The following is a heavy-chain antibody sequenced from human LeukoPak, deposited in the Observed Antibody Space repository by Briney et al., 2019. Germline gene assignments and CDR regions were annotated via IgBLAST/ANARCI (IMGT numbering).Heavy chain of an antibody. J-gene: IGHJ5*02. CDR1: GYTFTSYD. V-gene: IGHV1-8*01. Sequence: VSVKVSCKASGYTFTSYDINWVRQATGQGLEWMGWMNPNSGNTGYAQKFQGRVTMTRNTSISTAYMELSSLRSEDTAVYYCARGGTYCSGGSCYQNWFDPWGQGTLVTVSS. D-gene: IGHD2-15*01. CDR2: MNPNSGNT. CDR3: ARGGTYCSGGSCYQNWFDP.